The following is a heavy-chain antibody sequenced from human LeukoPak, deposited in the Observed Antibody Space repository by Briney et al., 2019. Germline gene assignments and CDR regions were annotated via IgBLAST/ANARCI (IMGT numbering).Heavy chain of an antibody. CDR3: ARDELRFLEWPLDSRMDL. J-gene: IGHJ6*04. CDR1: GGSISSYY. D-gene: IGHD3-3*01. CDR2: IYTSGST. V-gene: IGHV4-4*07. Sequence: SQTLCLSCTVSGGSISSYYWSWIRQPAGKGLEWIGRIYTSGSTNYNPSLKSRVTMSVDTSKNQFSLKLISVTAADTAVYYCARDELRFLEWPLDSRMDLWGKGTPVTVSS.